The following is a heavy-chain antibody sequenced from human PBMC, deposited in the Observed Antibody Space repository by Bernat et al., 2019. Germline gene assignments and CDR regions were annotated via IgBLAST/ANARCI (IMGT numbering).Heavy chain of an antibody. J-gene: IGHJ3*02. CDR1: GFSFSFYW. Sequence: EVQLLESGGDLVQPGGSLRLSCGASGFSFSFYWMSWVRQAPGKGLEWVANMKQDGSEKYYVDSVKGRFIISRDNAKNSLYLQMNSLRADDTAVYYCARDHYYRDSSGSSIVGGFDMWGQGTMVTVSS. CDR3: ARDHYYRDSSGSSIVGGFDM. D-gene: IGHD3-22*01. V-gene: IGHV3-7*01. CDR2: MKQDGSEK.